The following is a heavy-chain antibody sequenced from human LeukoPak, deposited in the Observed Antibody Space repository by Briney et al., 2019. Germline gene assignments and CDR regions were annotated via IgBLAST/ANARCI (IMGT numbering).Heavy chain of an antibody. CDR1: GHTSTTCA. CDR3: ARGYCSSTSCYMDV. Sequence: ASVKVSCKASGHTSTTCAIHWVRQAPGQGLEWMGWINAGNGNIKYSQKLQGRVTITGVTSASTAYMELSSLRSEDTAVYYCARGYCSSTSCYMDVWDQGTTVT. V-gene: IGHV1-3*01. D-gene: IGHD2-2*01. J-gene: IGHJ6*02. CDR2: INAGNGNI.